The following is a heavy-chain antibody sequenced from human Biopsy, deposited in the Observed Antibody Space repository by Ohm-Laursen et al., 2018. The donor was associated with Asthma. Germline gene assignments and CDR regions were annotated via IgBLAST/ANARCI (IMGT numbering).Heavy chain of an antibody. J-gene: IGHJ6*02. CDR1: GGTFSNFV. V-gene: IGHV1-69*13. Sequence: SVKVSCKAPGGTFSNFVISWVRQAPGQGLEWLGGIMTVFGTTNYAQKFQGRVTITADESTSTAYMEVTSLRSEDTAIYYCARCQVGYSSGWSLLLKKIYYTGMDVWGQGTAVTVSS. CDR2: IMTVFGTT. D-gene: IGHD6-19*01. CDR3: ARCQVGYSSGWSLLLKKIYYTGMDV.